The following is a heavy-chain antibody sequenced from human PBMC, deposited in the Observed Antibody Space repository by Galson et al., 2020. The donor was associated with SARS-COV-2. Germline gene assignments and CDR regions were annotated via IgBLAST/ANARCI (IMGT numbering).Heavy chain of an antibody. J-gene: IGHJ6*02. V-gene: IGHV3-7*01. CDR3: ARHYLSPSGYYYSYGMDV. D-gene: IGHD2-15*01. CDR2: IKQDGSEK. Sequence: GGSLRLSCAASGFTFSSYWMSWVRQAPGKGLEWVANIKQDGSEKYYVDSVKGRFTISRDNAKNSLYLQMNSLRAEDTAVYYCARHYLSPSGYYYSYGMDVWGQGTTVTVSS. CDR1: GFTFSSYW.